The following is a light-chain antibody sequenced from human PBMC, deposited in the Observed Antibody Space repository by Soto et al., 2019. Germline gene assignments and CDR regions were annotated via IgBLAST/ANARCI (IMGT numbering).Light chain of an antibody. CDR1: SSDVGRYNL. CDR3: CSYAGSSTWV. V-gene: IGLV2-23*01. J-gene: IGLJ2*01. Sequence: QSVLTQPASVSGSPGQSITISCTGTSSDVGRYNLVSWYQQHPGKAPKLMIYEGSKRPSGVSNRFSGSKSGNTAYLTISGLQAEDEADYYCCSYAGSSTWVFGGGTKLTVL. CDR2: EGS.